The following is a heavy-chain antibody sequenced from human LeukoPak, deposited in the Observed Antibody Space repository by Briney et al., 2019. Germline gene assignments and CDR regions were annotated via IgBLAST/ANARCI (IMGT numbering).Heavy chain of an antibody. CDR3: ARVRVVAATHYYYYGMDV. V-gene: IGHV4-4*07. J-gene: IGHJ6*02. CDR2: IYTSGST. CDR1: GGSINSYY. D-gene: IGHD2-15*01. Sequence: PETLSLTCTVSGGSINSYYWSWIRQPAGKGLEWIGRIYTSGSTNYNPSLKSRVTMSVDTSKNQFSLKLSSVTAADTAVYYCARVRVVAATHYYYYGMDVWGQGTTVTVSS.